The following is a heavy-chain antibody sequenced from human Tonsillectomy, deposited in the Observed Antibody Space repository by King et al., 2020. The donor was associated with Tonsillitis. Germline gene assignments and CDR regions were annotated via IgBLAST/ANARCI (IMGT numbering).Heavy chain of an antibody. Sequence: VQLVESGGNLVQPGGSLRLSCAASGFTFGNYWMSWVRQAPGKGLEWVANIKQDGSEKYYVDSVAGRFTISRDDAKNSLYLQMISLSAEDTAVYYCARTGYLDVWGKGTTVTVSS. CDR3: ARTGYLDV. J-gene: IGHJ6*03. D-gene: IGHD1-14*01. CDR2: IKQDGSEK. V-gene: IGHV3-7*03. CDR1: GFTFGNYW.